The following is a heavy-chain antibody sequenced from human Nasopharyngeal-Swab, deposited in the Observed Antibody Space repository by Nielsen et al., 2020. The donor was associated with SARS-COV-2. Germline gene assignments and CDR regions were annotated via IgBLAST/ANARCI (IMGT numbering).Heavy chain of an antibody. J-gene: IGHJ3*02. V-gene: IGHV3-23*01. D-gene: IGHD3-10*01. Sequence: GGSLRLSCAASGFTFSSYAMSWVRQAPGKGLKWVSAISGSGGSTYYADSVKGRFTISRDNSKNTPYLQMNSLRAEDTAVYYCAKDKAYTGLITMGTSDAFDIWGQGTMVTVSS. CDR3: AKDKAYTGLITMGTSDAFDI. CDR2: ISGSGGST. CDR1: GFTFSSYA.